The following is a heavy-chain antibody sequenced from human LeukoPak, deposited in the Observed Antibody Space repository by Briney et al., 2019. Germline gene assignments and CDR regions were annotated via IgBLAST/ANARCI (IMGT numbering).Heavy chain of an antibody. V-gene: IGHV3-74*01. CDR2: ISGDGSRI. D-gene: IGHD3-16*01. Sequence: GGSLRLSCAASGFTFSDYWMHWVRQAPGKGPVWVSRISGDGSRITYADSVRGRFTISRDNAKNTLYLQMGNLRAEDTAVYFCARGGGLDVWGQGATVTVSS. J-gene: IGHJ6*02. CDR3: ARGGGLDV. CDR1: GFTFSDYW.